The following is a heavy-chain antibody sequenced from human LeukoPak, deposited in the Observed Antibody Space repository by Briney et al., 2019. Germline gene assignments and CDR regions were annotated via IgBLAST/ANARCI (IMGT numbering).Heavy chain of an antibody. Sequence: PEGSLRLSFTASGFTFSDYWMSWVRQAPGKGLEWVASINQGGSETYYVESVKGRFTISRDNAMNSFFLQMNSLRAEDTAVYYCARLIGDRTIYDYWGEGTLVTVSS. CDR2: INQGGSET. V-gene: IGHV3-7*01. CDR3: ARLIGDRTIYDY. CDR1: GFTFSDYW. D-gene: IGHD6-6*01. J-gene: IGHJ4*02.